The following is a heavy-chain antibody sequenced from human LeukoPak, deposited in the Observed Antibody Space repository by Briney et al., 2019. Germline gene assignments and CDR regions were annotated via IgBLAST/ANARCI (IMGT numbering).Heavy chain of an antibody. J-gene: IGHJ6*02. Sequence: PGRSLRLSCAASGFTFSSYGMHWVRQAPGKGLEWVAVISYDGSNKYYADSVKGRFTISRDNSKNTLYLQMNSLRAEDTAVYYCAKAPGYCSSTNPCYYYYGMDVWGQGTTVTVSS. CDR3: AKAPGYCSSTNPCYYYYGMDV. CDR2: ISYDGSNK. CDR1: GFTFSSYG. D-gene: IGHD2-2*01. V-gene: IGHV3-30*18.